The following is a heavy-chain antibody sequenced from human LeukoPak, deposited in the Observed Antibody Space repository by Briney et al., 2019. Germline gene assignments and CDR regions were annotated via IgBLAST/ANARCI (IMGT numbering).Heavy chain of an antibody. CDR3: ASSSWYAPDY. CDR1: GFTFSSYE. CDR2: ISSSGSTM. V-gene: IGHV3-48*03. Sequence: GGSLRLSCAASGFTFSSYEMNWVRQAPGKGLEWISYISSSGSTMYYADSVKGRFTISRDNAKNPLYLQMNSLRAEDTAIYYCASSSWYAPDYWGQGTLVTVSS. J-gene: IGHJ4*02. D-gene: IGHD6-13*01.